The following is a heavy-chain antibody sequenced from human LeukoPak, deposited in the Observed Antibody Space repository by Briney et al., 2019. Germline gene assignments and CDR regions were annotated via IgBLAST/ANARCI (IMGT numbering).Heavy chain of an antibody. CDR1: GGSISSGGYS. CDR2: IYHSGST. V-gene: IGHV4-30-2*01. CDR3: ARALLWFGEPRTTTFDY. D-gene: IGHD3-10*01. J-gene: IGHJ4*02. Sequence: SQTLSLTCAVSGGSISSGGYSWSWIRQPPGKGLEWIGYIYHSGSTYYNPSLKSRVTISVDRSKNQFSLKLSSVTAADTVVYYCARALLWFGEPRTTTFDYWGQGTLVTVSS.